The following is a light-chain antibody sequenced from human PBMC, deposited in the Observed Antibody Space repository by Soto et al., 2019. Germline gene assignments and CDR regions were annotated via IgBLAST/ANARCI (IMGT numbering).Light chain of an antibody. CDR3: QQYLGIPRT. CDR1: QSVIYSANNKNC. Sequence: DNVMTRSPDSLAVSLGERATINCKSSQSVIYSANNKNCLAWYQQKPGQTPKLLIYWASTRYSGIPDRFSGSGSGTDFTHTISHLWPEGAEVSYCQQYLGIPRTFGQGTKVDIK. J-gene: IGKJ1*01. CDR2: WAS. V-gene: IGKV4-1*01.